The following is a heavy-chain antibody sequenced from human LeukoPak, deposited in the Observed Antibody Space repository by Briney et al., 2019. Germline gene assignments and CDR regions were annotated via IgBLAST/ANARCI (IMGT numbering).Heavy chain of an antibody. Sequence: GESLKISCKGSGYSFTSYWIGWVRQMPGKGLEWMGIIYPGDSDTRYSPSFQGQVTISADRSISTAYLQWSSLKASDTAMYYCARGAAVAGGMSGIDYWGQGTLVTVSS. J-gene: IGHJ4*02. CDR3: ARGAAVAGGMSGIDY. CDR2: IYPGDSDT. V-gene: IGHV5-51*01. CDR1: GYSFTSYW. D-gene: IGHD6-19*01.